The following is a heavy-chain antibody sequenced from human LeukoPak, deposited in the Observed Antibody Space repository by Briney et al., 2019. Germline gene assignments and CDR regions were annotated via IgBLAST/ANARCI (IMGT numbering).Heavy chain of an antibody. CDR3: ARFLRRAYYYDSSGYPFDY. V-gene: IGHV4-31*03. CDR2: IYYSGST. J-gene: IGHJ4*02. D-gene: IGHD3-22*01. CDR1: GGSISSGGYY. Sequence: SQTLSLTCTVSGGSISSGGYYWSWIRQHPGKGLEWIGYIYYSGSTYYSPSLKSRVTISVDTSKNQFSLKLSSVTAADTAVYYCARFLRRAYYYDSSGYPFDYWGQGTLVTVSS.